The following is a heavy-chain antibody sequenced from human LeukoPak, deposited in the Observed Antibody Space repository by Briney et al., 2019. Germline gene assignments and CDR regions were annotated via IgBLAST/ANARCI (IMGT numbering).Heavy chain of an antibody. D-gene: IGHD2-15*01. CDR2: MSGTGGTT. Sequence: PGGSLRLSCASSGFTFSSYARSWVRQAPGKGLEWVSLMSGTGGTTYYTDSVKGRFTISKDNSRNTVYLQMNSLRVEDTAVYFCAKGSGDTSYSSSDYWGQGTLVTVSS. V-gene: IGHV3-23*01. CDR3: AKGSGDTSYSSSDY. CDR1: GFTFSSYA. J-gene: IGHJ4*02.